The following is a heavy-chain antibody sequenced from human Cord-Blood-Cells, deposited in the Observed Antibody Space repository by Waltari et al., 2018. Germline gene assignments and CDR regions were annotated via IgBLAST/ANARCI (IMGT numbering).Heavy chain of an antibody. CDR1: GGTFSSDA. CDR2: LFRIFGTA. V-gene: IGHV1-69*12. CDR3: ARERSSSWYAFDI. J-gene: IGHJ3*02. Sequence: QVQLVQSGAEVKKPGSSVKVSCKASGGTFSSDAISWVRQAPGQGLEWMGGLFRIFGTANDAQQFQGRVTITADESTSTAYMELSSLRSEDTAVYYWARERSSSWYAFDIWGQGTMVTVSS. D-gene: IGHD6-13*01.